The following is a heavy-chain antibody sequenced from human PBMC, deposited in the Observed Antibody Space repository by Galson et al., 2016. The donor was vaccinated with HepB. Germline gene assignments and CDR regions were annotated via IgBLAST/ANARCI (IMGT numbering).Heavy chain of an antibody. V-gene: IGHV4/OR15-8*02. D-gene: IGHD5-12*01. Sequence: SETLSLTCVVSGASISGNSWWTWVRQPPGKGLEWIGQIDHTGNSNTNPSLKSRVSILVDKSKNQISLRLNSVTAADTAVYYCARRLDPFYYYVMDVWGQGTAVIVSS. CDR3: ARRLDPFYYYVMDV. CDR1: GASISGNSW. J-gene: IGHJ6*02. CDR2: IDHTGNS.